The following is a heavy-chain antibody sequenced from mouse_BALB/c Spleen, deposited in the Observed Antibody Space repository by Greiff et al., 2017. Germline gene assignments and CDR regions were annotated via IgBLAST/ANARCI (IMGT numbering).Heavy chain of an antibody. V-gene: IGHV2-6-5*01. CDR2: IWGGGST. CDR1: GFSLTDYG. J-gene: IGHJ1*01. CDR3: AKPYYGSSWYFDV. D-gene: IGHD1-1*01. Sequence: VKLMESGPGLVAPSQSLSITCTVSGFSLTDYGVSWIRQPPGKGLEWLGVIWGGGSTYYNSALKSRLSISKDNSKSQVFLKMNSLQTDDTAMYYCAKPYYGSSWYFDVWGAGTTVTVSS.